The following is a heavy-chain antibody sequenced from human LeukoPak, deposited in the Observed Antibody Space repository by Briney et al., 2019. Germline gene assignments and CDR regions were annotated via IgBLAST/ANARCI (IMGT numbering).Heavy chain of an antibody. CDR3: ARDIGRSGNPGGYYYYYMDV. CDR2: IYYSGST. D-gene: IGHD1-26*01. V-gene: IGHV4-59*01. Sequence: SETLSLTCTVSGGSISSYYWSWIRQPPGKGLEWIGYIYYSGSTNYNPSLKSRVTISVDTSKNQFSLKLSSVTAADTAVYYCARDIGRSGNPGGYYYYYMDVWGKGTTVTVSS. CDR1: GGSISSYY. J-gene: IGHJ6*03.